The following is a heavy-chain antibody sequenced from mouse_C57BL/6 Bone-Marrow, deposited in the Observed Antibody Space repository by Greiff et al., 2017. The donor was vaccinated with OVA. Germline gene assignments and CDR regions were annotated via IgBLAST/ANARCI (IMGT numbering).Heavy chain of an antibody. CDR1: GYSFTDYN. CDR3: ARNSSGLYYYAMDY. D-gene: IGHD3-2*02. CDR2: INPNYGTT. J-gene: IGHJ4*01. Sequence: VQLQQSGPELVKPGASVKISCKASGYSFTDYNMNWVKQSNGKSLEWIGVINPNYGTTSYNQKFKGKATLTVDQSSSTAYMQLNSLTSEDSAVYYGARNSSGLYYYAMDYWGQGTSVTVSS. V-gene: IGHV1-39*01.